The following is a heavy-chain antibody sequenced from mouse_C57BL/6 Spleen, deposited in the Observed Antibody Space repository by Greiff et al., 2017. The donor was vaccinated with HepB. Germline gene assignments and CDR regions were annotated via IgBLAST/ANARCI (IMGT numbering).Heavy chain of an antibody. CDR2: IYPRSGNT. CDR1: GYTFTSYG. J-gene: IGHJ4*01. V-gene: IGHV1-81*01. D-gene: IGHD1-1*01. Sequence: QVHVKQSGAELARPGASVKLSCKASGYTFTSYGISWVKQRTGQGLEWIGEIYPRSGNTYYNEKFKGKATLTADKSSSTAYMELRSLTSEDSAVYFCRITTVVATEAMDYWGQGTSVTVSS. CDR3: RITTVVATEAMDY.